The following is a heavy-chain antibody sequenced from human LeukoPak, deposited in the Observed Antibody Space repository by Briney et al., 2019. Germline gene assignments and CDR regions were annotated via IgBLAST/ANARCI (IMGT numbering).Heavy chain of an antibody. CDR2: ISSSSDDI. CDR1: GFTFSSYT. Sequence: PGGSLRLSCAVSGFTFSSYTMNWVRQAPGKGLEWVSSISSSSDDIYYADSVKGRFTISRDNSKNTLYLQMSSLRAEDTAVYYCVKGMEDYDILTGVLDVWGQGTTVTVSS. V-gene: IGHV3-21*01. J-gene: IGHJ6*02. CDR3: VKGMEDYDILTGVLDV. D-gene: IGHD3-9*01.